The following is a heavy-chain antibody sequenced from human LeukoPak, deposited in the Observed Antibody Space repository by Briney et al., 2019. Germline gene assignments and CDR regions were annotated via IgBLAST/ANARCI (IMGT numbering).Heavy chain of an antibody. Sequence: VASVKVSCKASGGTFSSYAISWVRQAPGQGLEWMGGIIPIFGTANYAQKFQGRVTITADKSTSTAYMELSSLRSEDTAVYYCARKGVYNWNDSYYYGMAVWGKGTTVTVSS. CDR2: IIPIFGTA. CDR3: ARKGVYNWNDSYYYGMAV. J-gene: IGHJ6*04. CDR1: GGTFSSYA. D-gene: IGHD1-1*01. V-gene: IGHV1-69*06.